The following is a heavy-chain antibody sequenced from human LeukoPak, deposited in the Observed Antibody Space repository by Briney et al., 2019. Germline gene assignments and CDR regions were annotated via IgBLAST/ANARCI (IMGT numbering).Heavy chain of an antibody. D-gene: IGHD1-26*01. J-gene: IGHJ4*02. Sequence: RPGGSLRLSCAASGFTFSSYAMSWVRQAPGKGLEWVSAISGSGGRTYHADSVKGRFTISRDNSKNTLYLQMNSLRAEDTAVYYCAKGGESYRTGLGYWGQGTLVTVSS. CDR1: GFTFSSYA. CDR2: ISGSGGRT. CDR3: AKGGESYRTGLGY. V-gene: IGHV3-23*01.